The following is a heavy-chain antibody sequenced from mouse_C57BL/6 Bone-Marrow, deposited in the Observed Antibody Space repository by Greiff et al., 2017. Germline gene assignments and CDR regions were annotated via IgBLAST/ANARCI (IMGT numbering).Heavy chain of an antibody. J-gene: IGHJ4*01. D-gene: IGHD1-1*01. V-gene: IGHV1-63*01. CDR2: IYPGGGYT. Sequence: VQLQQPGAELVRPGTSVKMSCKASGYTFTNYWIGWAKQRPGHGLEWIGDIYPGGGYTNYNEKFKGKATLTADKSSSTAYMQFSSLTSEDSAIYYCARSRYYGSSFYYAMDYWGQGTSVTVSS. CDR1: GYTFTNYW. CDR3: ARSRYYGSSFYYAMDY.